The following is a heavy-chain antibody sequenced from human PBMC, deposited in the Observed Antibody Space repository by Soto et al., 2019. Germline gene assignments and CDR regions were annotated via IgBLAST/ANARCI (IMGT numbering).Heavy chain of an antibody. V-gene: IGHV4-30-4*01. CDR2: INYSGNT. CDR1: GGSITSGYYY. Sequence: SETLSLTCTVSGGSITSGYYYWNWIRQPPGKGLEWIGYINYSGNTYRNPSLKSRVTISADTSKNHFSLKLSSVTAADTAVYYCARGQVTGTSDAFEIWGQGTMVTVSS. D-gene: IGHD1-7*01. CDR3: ARGQVTGTSDAFEI. J-gene: IGHJ3*02.